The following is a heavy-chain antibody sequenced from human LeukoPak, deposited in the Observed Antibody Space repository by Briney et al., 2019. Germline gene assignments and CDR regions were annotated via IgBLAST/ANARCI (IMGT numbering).Heavy chain of an antibody. CDR3: GRAGPVTKDHFMDV. Sequence: GGSLRLSCAVSGFTFTNYWMSWARQSPGKGLEWVANIYLDGSRAYYVDSVKGRFTISRDNAKNSLFLEMNSLSAEDTAVYYCGRAGPVTKDHFMDVWGKGTTVTVSS. CDR2: IYLDGSRA. D-gene: IGHD2-2*01. J-gene: IGHJ6*03. V-gene: IGHV3-7*01. CDR1: GFTFTNYW.